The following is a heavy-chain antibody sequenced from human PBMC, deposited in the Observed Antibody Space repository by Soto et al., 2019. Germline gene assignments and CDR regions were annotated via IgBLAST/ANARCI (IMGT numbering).Heavy chain of an antibody. CDR1: GGSISSSSYY. CDR3: ARLPRRVRGVGGAED. CDR2: IYYSGST. Sequence: QLQLQESGPGLVKPSETLSLTCTVSGGSISSSSYYWGWIRQPPGKGLEWIGSIYYSGSTYYNPSLKSRVTISVDTSKNQFSLKLSSVTAADTAVYYCARLPRRVRGVGGAEDWGQGTLVTVSS. J-gene: IGHJ4*02. D-gene: IGHD3-10*01. V-gene: IGHV4-39*01.